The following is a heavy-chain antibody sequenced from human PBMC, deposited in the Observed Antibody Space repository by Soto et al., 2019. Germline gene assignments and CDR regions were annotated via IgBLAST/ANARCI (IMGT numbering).Heavy chain of an antibody. CDR3: AREGYFSGSGSYSPPRYYGMDV. CDR1: GGTFSSSS. V-gene: IGHV1-69*13. D-gene: IGHD3-10*01. Sequence: SVKVSCKASGGTFSSSSISWVRQAPGQGLEWMGGIIPIFGTANYTQKFQGRVTITADESTSTAYMELSSLSSDDTAVYYCAREGYFSGSGSYSPPRYYGMDVWGQGTTVTVSS. CDR2: IIPIFGTA. J-gene: IGHJ6*02.